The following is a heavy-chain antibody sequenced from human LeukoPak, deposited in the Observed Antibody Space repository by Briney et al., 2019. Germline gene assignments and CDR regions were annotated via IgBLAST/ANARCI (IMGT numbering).Heavy chain of an antibody. V-gene: IGHV4-39*07. CDR2: IYYSGST. J-gene: IGHJ2*01. D-gene: IGHD4/OR15-4a*01. CDR1: GGSISSSSYY. CDR3: ARARSFGARPYWYFDL. Sequence: SETLSLTCTVSGGSISSSSYYWGWIRQPPGKGLEWIGSIYYSGSTYYNPSLKSRVTISFIASKNQFSLEMDSVTAADTAVYYCARARSFGARPYWYFDLWGRGTLVSVSS.